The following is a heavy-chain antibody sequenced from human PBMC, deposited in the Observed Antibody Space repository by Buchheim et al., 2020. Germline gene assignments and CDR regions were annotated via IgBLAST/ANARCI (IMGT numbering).Heavy chain of an antibody. Sequence: EVQLLESGGGLVQPGGSLRLSCAASGFTFSSYAMSWVRQAPGKGLEWVANTNWSGQITPYAESVRGRFSISRDNAKNSLYLQMNSLRAEDTALYYCARVPGTGLKAAFDYWGQGTL. CDR1: GFTFSSYA. J-gene: IGHJ4*02. V-gene: IGHV3-23*05. CDR3: ARVPGTGLKAAFDY. D-gene: IGHD2-8*02. CDR2: TNWSGQIT.